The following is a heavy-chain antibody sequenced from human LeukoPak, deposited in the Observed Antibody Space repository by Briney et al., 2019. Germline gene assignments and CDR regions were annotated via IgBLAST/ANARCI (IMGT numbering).Heavy chain of an antibody. D-gene: IGHD4-17*01. Sequence: ASVKVSCRASGYTFTTYAISWVRQAPGQGLEWMGWISTKTGNTNYAQKFQGRVTLTTDTSTSTAYMELRSLTLDDTAVYYCATTQDYSEYLXGXFXYXXQGSXVTV. CDR3: ATTQDYSEYLXGXFXY. J-gene: IGHJ4*02. CDR2: ISTKTGNT. CDR1: GYTFTTYA. V-gene: IGHV1-18*01.